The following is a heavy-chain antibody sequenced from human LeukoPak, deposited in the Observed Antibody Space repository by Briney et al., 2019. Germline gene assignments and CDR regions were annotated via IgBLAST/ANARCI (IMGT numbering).Heavy chain of an antibody. V-gene: IGHV4-34*01. CDR2: INHSGST. CDR1: GFTFSSYW. D-gene: IGHD3-22*01. J-gene: IGHJ4*02. Sequence: GSLRLSCAASGFTFSSYWMSWVRQAPGKGLEWIGEINHSGSTNYNPSLKSRVTISVDTSKNQFSLKLSSVTAADTAVYYCARGLPDYYDSSGYSTKLYYFDYWGQGTLVTVSS. CDR3: ARGLPDYYDSSGYSTKLYYFDY.